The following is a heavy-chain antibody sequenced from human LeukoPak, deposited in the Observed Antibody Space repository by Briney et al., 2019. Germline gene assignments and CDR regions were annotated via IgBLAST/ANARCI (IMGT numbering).Heavy chain of an antibody. CDR1: GFTFSSYA. CDR3: ARVQHYCSGGSCYSGAFDI. V-gene: IGHV3-20*04. J-gene: IGHJ3*02. D-gene: IGHD2-15*01. CDR2: INWNGGST. Sequence: PGGSLRLSCAASGFTFSSYAMSWVRQAPGKGLEWVSGINWNGGSTGYADSVKGRFTISRDNAKNSLYLQMNSLRAEDTALYYCARVQHYCSGGSCYSGAFDIWGQGTMVTVSS.